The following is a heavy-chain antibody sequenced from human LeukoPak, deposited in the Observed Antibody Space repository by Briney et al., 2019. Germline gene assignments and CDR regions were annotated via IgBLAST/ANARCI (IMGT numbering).Heavy chain of an antibody. V-gene: IGHV1-69*01. D-gene: IGHD3-22*01. CDR2: IIPIFGTA. J-gene: IGHJ4*02. CDR1: GGTFSSYA. Sequence: ASVKVSCKASGGTFSSYAISWVRQAPGQGLEWMGGIIPIFGTANYAQKFQGRVTITADESTSTAYMELSSLRSEDTAVYYCARVNYYDSSGYYYGSDYWGQGTLVTVSS. CDR3: ARVNYYDSSGYYYGSDY.